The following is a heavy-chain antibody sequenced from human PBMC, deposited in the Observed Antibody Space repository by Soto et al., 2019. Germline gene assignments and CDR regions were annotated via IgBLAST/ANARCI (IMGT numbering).Heavy chain of an antibody. V-gene: IGHV5-10-1*03. CDR3: ARRYSSSWYVCAFDI. J-gene: IGHJ3*02. CDR2: IDPSDSYT. D-gene: IGHD6-13*01. CDR1: GYSFTSYW. Sequence: EVQLVQSGAEVKKPGESLRISCKGSGYSFTSYWISWVRQMPGKGLEWMGRIDPSDSYTNYSPSFQGHVTISADKSISTAYRQWSSLKASDTAMYYCARRYSSSWYVCAFDIWGQGTMVTVSS.